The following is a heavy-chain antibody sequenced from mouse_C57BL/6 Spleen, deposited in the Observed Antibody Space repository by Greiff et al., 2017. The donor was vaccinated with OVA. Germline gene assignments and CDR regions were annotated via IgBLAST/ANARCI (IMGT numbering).Heavy chain of an antibody. CDR1: GFTFSSYT. D-gene: IGHD3-2*02. V-gene: IGHV5-9*01. CDR3: ARLSSSHTAWFAY. CDR2: ISGGGGNT. J-gene: IGHJ3*01. Sequence: EVKLVESGGGLVKPGGSLKLSCAASGFTFSSYTMSWVRQTPEKRLEWVATISGGGGNTYYQDSVKGRFTISRDNAKNTLYLQMSSLRSEDTALYDCARLSSSHTAWFAYWGQGTLVTVSA.